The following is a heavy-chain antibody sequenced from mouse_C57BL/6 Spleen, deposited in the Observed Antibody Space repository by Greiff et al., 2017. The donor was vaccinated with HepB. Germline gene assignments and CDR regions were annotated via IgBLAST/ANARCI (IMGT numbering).Heavy chain of an antibody. D-gene: IGHD1-1*01. V-gene: IGHV5-6*02. CDR3: ARRGTTVVAEYYFDY. J-gene: IGHJ2*01. CDR1: GFTFSSYG. CDR2: ISSGGSYT. Sequence: EVKLVESGGDLVKPGGSLKLSCAASGFTFSSYGMSWVRQTPDKRLEWVATISSGGSYTYYPDSVKGRFTISRDNAKNTLYLQMSSLKSEDTAMYYCARRGTTVVAEYYFDYWGQGTTLTVSS.